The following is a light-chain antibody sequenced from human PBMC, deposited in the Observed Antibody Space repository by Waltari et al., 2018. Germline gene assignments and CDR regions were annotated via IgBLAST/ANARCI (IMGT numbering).Light chain of an antibody. Sequence: QSALTQPASVSGSPGQSITISCTGTSSHVGGSNSVSWYQQHPAKVPKLIIYDVSNRPSGVSNRFSGSKSGNTASLTISGLQAEDEADYYCSSYTSSSTRVFGGGTKLTVL. CDR2: DVS. CDR1: SSHVGGSNS. V-gene: IGLV2-14*03. J-gene: IGLJ3*02. CDR3: SSYTSSSTRV.